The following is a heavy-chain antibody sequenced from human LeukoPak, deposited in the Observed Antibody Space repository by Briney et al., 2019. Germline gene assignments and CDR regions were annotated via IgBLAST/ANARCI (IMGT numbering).Heavy chain of an antibody. CDR3: TRGSPSTLKQGKKAFDY. J-gene: IGHJ4*02. CDR1: GYTFTDYY. V-gene: IGHV1-2*02. CDR2: ISPDNGGT. Sequence: GASVKVSCTASGYTFTDYYMHWVRQAPGQGLESLGWISPDNGGTKYAQKFQGRVTMTRDTSISTAYMELSSLRSDDTAVYYCTRGSPSTLKQGKKAFDYWGQGTLVTVSS. D-gene: IGHD4-23*01.